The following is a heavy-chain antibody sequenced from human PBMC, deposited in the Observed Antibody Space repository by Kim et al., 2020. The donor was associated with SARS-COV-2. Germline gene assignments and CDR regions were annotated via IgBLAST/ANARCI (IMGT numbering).Heavy chain of an antibody. CDR2: FHYSGST. Sequence: SETLSLTCTVSGGSISNYYWSWIRQPPGKGLEWIGSFHYSGSTKHNPSLESRVTISVDTSNNQFSLKLSSVTAADTAVYYCARGYSRSSFYFDYWGQGTLVTVSS. J-gene: IGHJ4*02. CDR3: ARGYSRSSFYFDY. D-gene: IGHD6-6*01. CDR1: GGSISNYY. V-gene: IGHV4-59*08.